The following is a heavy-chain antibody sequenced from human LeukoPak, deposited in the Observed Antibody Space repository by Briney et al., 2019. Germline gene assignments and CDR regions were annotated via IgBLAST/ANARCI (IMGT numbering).Heavy chain of an antibody. CDR2: IVVGSGNT. CDR1: GFTFTSSA. V-gene: IGHV1-58*02. D-gene: IGHD3-22*01. CDR3: AAAADYYDSSGYYLGY. J-gene: IGHJ4*02. Sequence: GASVKVSCKASGFTFTSSAMQWVRQARGQRLEWIGWIVVGSGNTNYARKFQERVTITRDMSTSTAYMELSSLRSEDTAVYYCAAAADYYDSSGYYLGYWGQGTLVTVSS.